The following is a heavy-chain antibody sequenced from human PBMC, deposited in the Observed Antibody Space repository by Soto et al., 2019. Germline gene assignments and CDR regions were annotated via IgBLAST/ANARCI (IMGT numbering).Heavy chain of an antibody. J-gene: IGHJ4*02. CDR1: GASIITDNYF. CDR3: ARRRASDYGGNHHPYYFDR. CDR2: ISYSGRT. V-gene: IGHV4-39*01. D-gene: IGHD4-17*01. Sequence: SETLSLTCTVSGASIITDNYFWVWIRQSPRRGLELIGSISYSGRTYDNPSLQSRVTISIDASKNQFSLKLTSVTTADTAVYYCARRRASDYGGNHHPYYFDRWGQGTLVTVSS.